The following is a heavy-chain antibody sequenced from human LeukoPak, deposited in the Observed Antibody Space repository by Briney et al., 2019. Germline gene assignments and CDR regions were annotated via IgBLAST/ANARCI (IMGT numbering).Heavy chain of an antibody. J-gene: IGHJ4*02. CDR1: GFTFSTYA. V-gene: IGHV3-30-3*01. Sequence: GGSLRLSCAASGFTFSTYAMHWVRQAPGKGLEWVAVISYDGSNKYYADSVKGRFTISRDNSKNTLVLQMNSLRAEDTAVYYCARVLVGAFDYWGQGTLVTVSS. CDR3: ARVLVGAFDY. CDR2: ISYDGSNK. D-gene: IGHD1-26*01.